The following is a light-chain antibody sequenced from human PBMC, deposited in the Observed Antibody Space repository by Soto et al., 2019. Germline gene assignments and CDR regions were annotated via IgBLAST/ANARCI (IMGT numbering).Light chain of an antibody. V-gene: IGKV3-20*01. CDR1: QSISSTY. CDR2: DAS. CDR3: QHYDSARWK. J-gene: IGKJ1*01. Sequence: EFVLTHSPFTLSLSPVERATLSFMASQSISSTYLTWYHQRPGQAPRLLIYDASRRATGIPDRFSGSGSGTDFSLTISRLEPEDFAVYYCQHYDSARWKFGLGTKVDIK.